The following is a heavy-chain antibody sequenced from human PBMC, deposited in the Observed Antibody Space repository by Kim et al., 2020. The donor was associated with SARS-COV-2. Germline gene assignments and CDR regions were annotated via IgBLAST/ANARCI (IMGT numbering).Heavy chain of an antibody. CDR2: ISWNSGSI. Sequence: GGSLRLSCAASGFTFDDYAMHWVRQAPGKGLEWVSGISWNSGSIGYADSVKGRFTISRDNAKNSLYLQMNSLRAEDTALYYCAKDRNYYDSSGGAFDIWAKGQWSPSLQ. V-gene: IGHV3-9*01. J-gene: IGHJ3*02. D-gene: IGHD3-22*01. CDR3: AKDRNYYDSSGGAFDI. CDR1: GFTFDDYA.